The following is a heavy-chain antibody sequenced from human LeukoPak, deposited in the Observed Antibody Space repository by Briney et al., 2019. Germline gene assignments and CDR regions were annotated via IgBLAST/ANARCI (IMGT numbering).Heavy chain of an antibody. Sequence: PGGSLRLSCAASGFTFHDYTMHWVRQAPGKGLEWVSCISWSSGSIGYADSVKGRFTISRDNAKNSLYLQMNSLRAEDTALYYCAKDTGLYSYGSLAFGYWGQGTLVTVSS. CDR1: GFTFHDYT. D-gene: IGHD5-18*01. CDR3: AKDTGLYSYGSLAFGY. V-gene: IGHV3-9*01. CDR2: ISWSSGSI. J-gene: IGHJ4*02.